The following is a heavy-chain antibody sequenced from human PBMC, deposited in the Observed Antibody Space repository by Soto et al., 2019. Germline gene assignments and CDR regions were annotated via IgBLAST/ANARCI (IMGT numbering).Heavy chain of an antibody. CDR2: ISVNNGNT. V-gene: IGHV1-18*01. CDR3: ARDGSYDSGDHCVCDAALDI. CDR1: GSTLTSYG. D-gene: IGHD3-22*01. Sequence: QVHLVQSGLEVKKPGASVSVSCRASGSTLTSYGISWVRQAPGQGFEWMGWISVNNGNTQYAQKFKGRVSMTTDTSTATVYMVFRSLRSDDTAVYYCARDGSYDSGDHCVCDAALDIWGQGTMVTVSS. J-gene: IGHJ3*02.